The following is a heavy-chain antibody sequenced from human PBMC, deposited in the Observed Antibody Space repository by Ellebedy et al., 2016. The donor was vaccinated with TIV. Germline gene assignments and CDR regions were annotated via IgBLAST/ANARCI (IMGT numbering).Heavy chain of an antibody. V-gene: IGHV4-34*01. CDR3: ARQGVKFGELLPIDY. J-gene: IGHJ4*02. D-gene: IGHD3-10*01. Sequence: SETLSLTCAVYGGSFSGYYWSWIRQPPGKGLEWIGEINHSGSTNYNPSLKSRVTISVDTSKNQFSLKLSSVTAADTAVYYCARQGVKFGELLPIDYWGQGTLVTVSS. CDR1: GGSFSGYY. CDR2: INHSGST.